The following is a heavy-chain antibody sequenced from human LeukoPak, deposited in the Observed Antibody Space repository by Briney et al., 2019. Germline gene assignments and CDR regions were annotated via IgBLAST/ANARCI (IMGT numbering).Heavy chain of an antibody. J-gene: IGHJ4*02. CDR2: ICHSGST. Sequence: SETLSLTCTVSGYSISSGYYWGWIRQPPGKGLAWIGSICHSGSTYYNPSLKSRVTISVDTSKNQFSLKLSSVTAADTAVYYCARASGCSGGSCYLNYIDYWGQGTLVTVSS. V-gene: IGHV4-38-2*02. CDR1: GYSISSGYY. D-gene: IGHD2-15*01. CDR3: ARASGCSGGSCYLNYIDY.